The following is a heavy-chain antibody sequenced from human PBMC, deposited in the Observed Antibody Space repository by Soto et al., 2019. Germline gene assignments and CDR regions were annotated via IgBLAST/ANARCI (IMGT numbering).Heavy chain of an antibody. CDR1: GGTFSSYS. CDR3: ARDGGRHCGGIDY. CDR2: IIPIFGTA. V-gene: IGHV1-69*01. J-gene: IGHJ4*02. Sequence: QVQLVQSGAGVKKPGSSVKVSCKASGGTFSSYSINWVRQAPGQGLEWMGEIIPIFGTANYAQKFKGRVTSTADEYTSTAYIEPSSLRSEDTAVYYCARDGGRHCGGIDYWGQGTLVTVSS. D-gene: IGHD1-26*01.